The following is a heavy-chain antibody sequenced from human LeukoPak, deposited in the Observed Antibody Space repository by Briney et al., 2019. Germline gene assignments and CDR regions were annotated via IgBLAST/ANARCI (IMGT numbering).Heavy chain of an antibody. D-gene: IGHD2-2*01. J-gene: IGHJ4*02. CDR2: IHPSGGNT. CDR1: GYTFTSNY. V-gene: IGHV1-46*01. Sequence: ASVKVSCKASGYTFTSNYMHWVRQAPGQGLEWMGIIHPSGGNTNYAQKFQGRVAMTRDTSMTTVYMELSSPRSDPTTLHYCARDCSSTRCQGPVFDNWGQGTLVTVSS. CDR3: ARDCSSTRCQGPVFDN.